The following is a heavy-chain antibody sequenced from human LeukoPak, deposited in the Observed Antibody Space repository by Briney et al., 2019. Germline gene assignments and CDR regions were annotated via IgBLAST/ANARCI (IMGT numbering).Heavy chain of an antibody. V-gene: IGHV3-74*01. D-gene: IGHD3-10*01. J-gene: IGHJ4*02. CDR1: GFTFANTW. Sequence: GGSLRLSCAASGFTFANTWMHWVRQAPGKGLVWVSLINNDGSTTNYADSVKGRFTISRDDAKNTVYLQMNSLRAEDTAVYYCAIGGTYGSGSWGQGTLVTVSS. CDR3: AIGGTYGSGS. CDR2: INNDGSTT.